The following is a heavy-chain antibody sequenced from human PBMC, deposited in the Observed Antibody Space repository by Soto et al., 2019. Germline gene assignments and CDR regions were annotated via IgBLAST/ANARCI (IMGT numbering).Heavy chain of an antibody. CDR1: GFTFSSYG. J-gene: IGHJ4*02. Sequence: QVQLVESGGGVVQPGRSLRLSCAASGFTFSSYGMHWVRQAPGKGLEWVAVIWYDGSNKYYADSVKGRFTISRDNSKNTLYLQMNSLRAEDTAVYYCAKSRLPVDGDSYLDYWGQGTLVTVSS. CDR2: IWYDGSNK. CDR3: AKSRLPVDGDSYLDY. D-gene: IGHD4-17*01. V-gene: IGHV3-33*06.